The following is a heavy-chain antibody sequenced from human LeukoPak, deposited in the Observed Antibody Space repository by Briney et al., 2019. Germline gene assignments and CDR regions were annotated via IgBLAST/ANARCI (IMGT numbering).Heavy chain of an antibody. CDR2: ISAYNGNT. CDR1: GYTFTSYG. J-gene: IGHJ4*02. Sequence: VASVKVSCKASGYTFTSYGISWVRQAPGQGLEWMGWISAYNGNTNYAQKPQGRVTMTTVTSTSTAYMELRSLRSDDTAVYYCARDRSIPPHHFDYWGQGTLVTVSS. CDR3: ARDRSIPPHHFDY. D-gene: IGHD2-21*01. V-gene: IGHV1-18*01.